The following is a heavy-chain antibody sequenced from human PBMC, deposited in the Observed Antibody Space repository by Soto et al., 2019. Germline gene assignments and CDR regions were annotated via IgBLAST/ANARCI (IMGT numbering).Heavy chain of an antibody. D-gene: IGHD2-21*01. V-gene: IGHV3-33*08. J-gene: IGHJ3*02. CDR1: GFTFDDYT. CDR3: ARERTYWFDI. CDR2: ISWYDGSNK. Sequence: GGSLRLSCAASGFTFDDYTMHWVRQAPGKGLEWVSLISWYDGSNKYYADSVKGRFTISRDNSKNTLYLQMNSLRAEDTAVYYCARERTYWFDIWGQGTMVTVSS.